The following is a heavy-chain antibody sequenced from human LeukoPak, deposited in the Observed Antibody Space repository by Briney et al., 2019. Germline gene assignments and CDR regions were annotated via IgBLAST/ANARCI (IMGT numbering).Heavy chain of an antibody. J-gene: IGHJ3*02. CDR1: GGSISSSSYY. D-gene: IGHD3-9*01. V-gene: IGHV4-39*07. Sequence: PSETLSLTCTVSGGSISSSSYYWGWIRQPPGKGLEWIGSIYYSGSTYYNPSLKSRVTISVDTSKNQVSLKLSSVTAADTAMYYCARARYVNSFYAFDIWGQGTLVTVSS. CDR3: ARARYVNSFYAFDI. CDR2: IYYSGST.